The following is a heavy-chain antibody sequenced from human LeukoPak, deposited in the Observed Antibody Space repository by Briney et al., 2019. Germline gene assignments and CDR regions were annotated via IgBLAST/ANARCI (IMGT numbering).Heavy chain of an antibody. J-gene: IGHJ4*02. CDR1: GGTFSSYA. D-gene: IGHD6-13*01. CDR3: ARGSVIAAAGNYFDY. V-gene: IGHV1-69*13. Sequence: GASVKVSCKAPGGTFSSYAISWVRQAPGQGLEWMGGIIPMFGTADYAQKFQGRVTITADESTSTAYMELSSLRSEDTAVYYCARGSVIAAAGNYFDYWGQGTLVTVSS. CDR2: IIPMFGTA.